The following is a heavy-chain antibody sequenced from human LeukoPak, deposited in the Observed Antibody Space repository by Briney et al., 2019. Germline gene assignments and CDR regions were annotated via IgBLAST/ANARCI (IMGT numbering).Heavy chain of an antibody. CDR1: GFTFSSYA. CDR3: AREPYDIAFDI. D-gene: IGHD3-22*01. J-gene: IGHJ3*02. V-gene: IGHV3-30-3*01. Sequence: GRSLRLSCAASGFTFSSYAMHWVRQAPGKGLEWVAVISYDGSNKYYADSVKGRFTISRDNSKNTLYLQMNSLRAEDTAVYYCAREPYDIAFDIWGQGTMVTVSS. CDR2: ISYDGSNK.